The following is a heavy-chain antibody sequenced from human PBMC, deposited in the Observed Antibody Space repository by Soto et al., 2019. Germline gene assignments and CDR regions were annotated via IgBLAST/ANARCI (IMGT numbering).Heavy chain of an antibody. D-gene: IGHD2-21*02. Sequence: SETLSLTCTVSGGSVSSGSYYWSWIRQPPGKGLDWIAYTSYSGTTYYNPSLKSRVTISIDTSKNQFSLSLSSVTAADTAVYYCARGLGGNLPYDIWGQGTMVTVSS. J-gene: IGHJ3*02. V-gene: IGHV4-61*01. CDR2: TSYSGTT. CDR1: GGSVSSGSYY. CDR3: ARGLGGNLPYDI.